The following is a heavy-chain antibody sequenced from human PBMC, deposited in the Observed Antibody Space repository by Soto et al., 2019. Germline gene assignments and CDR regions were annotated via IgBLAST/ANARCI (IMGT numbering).Heavy chain of an antibody. J-gene: IGHJ4*01. CDR3: ATGGCGYSYGRGASRFLFDY. V-gene: IGHV1-69*01. CDR1: GGIFSSNA. CDR2: ILPIFGTV. D-gene: IGHD5-18*01. Sequence: QVQLVQSGAEVKKPGSSVKVSCKASGGIFSSNALSWVRQAPGQGLEWMGGILPIFGTVNYAQKFQDRVTITADESTRTAYMELDSLRSEGTDLYYFATGGCGYSYGRGASRFLFDYWGQGTLVIVSS.